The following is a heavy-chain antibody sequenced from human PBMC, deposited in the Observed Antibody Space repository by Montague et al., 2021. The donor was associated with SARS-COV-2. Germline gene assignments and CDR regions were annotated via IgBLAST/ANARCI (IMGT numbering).Heavy chain of an antibody. V-gene: IGHV4-39*01. D-gene: IGHD2-2*01. CDR2: IYYSEST. CDR3: ARLYCSSTSCYGWWGMNWLDP. J-gene: IGHJ5*02. CDR1: GGSISSSSYY. Sequence: SETLSLTCTVSGGSISSSSYYWGWIRQPPGKGLEWIGSIYYSESTYYTSSLKSRVTLSVDTSKNQFSLKLSSVTAADTAVYYCARLYCSSTSCYGWWGMNWLDPGGQGTLVTVSS.